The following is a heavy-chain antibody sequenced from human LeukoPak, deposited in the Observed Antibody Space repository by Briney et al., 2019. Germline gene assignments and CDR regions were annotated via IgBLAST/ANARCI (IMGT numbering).Heavy chain of an antibody. D-gene: IGHD2-2*01. CDR2: IYYSGST. CDR1: GGSISSSSYY. Sequence: PSETLSLTCTVSGGSISSSSYYWGWIRQPPGKGLEWIGSIYYSGSTYYNPSLKSRVTISVDTSKNQFSLKLSSVTAPDTAVYYCAGPQGYQLLDFEYWGQGTLVTVSS. V-gene: IGHV4-39*01. J-gene: IGHJ4*02. CDR3: AGPQGYQLLDFEY.